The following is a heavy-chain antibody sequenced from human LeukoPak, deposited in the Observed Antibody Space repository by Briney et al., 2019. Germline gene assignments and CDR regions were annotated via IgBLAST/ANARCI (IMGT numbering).Heavy chain of an antibody. CDR2: ISYDGSNK. J-gene: IGHJ4*02. CDR3: ARAWHSDPDC. V-gene: IGHV3-30*04. CDR1: GFTFSSYA. D-gene: IGHD1-26*01. Sequence: GGSLRLSCAASGFTFSSYAMHWVRQAPGKGLEWVALISYDGSNKYYADSVKGRFTISRDNVKNTLYLQMNSLRAEDTAVYYCARAWHSDPDCWGQGTLVTVSS.